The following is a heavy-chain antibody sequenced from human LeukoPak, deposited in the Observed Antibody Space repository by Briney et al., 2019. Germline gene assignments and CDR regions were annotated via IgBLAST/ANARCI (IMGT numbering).Heavy chain of an antibody. CDR2: ISGSGNGT. V-gene: IGHV3-23*01. CDR1: GFTFRTSA. J-gene: IGHJ4*02. D-gene: IGHD5-24*01. CDR3: AKRTMSAFDS. Sequence: GGSLRLSCAASGFTFRTSAMNWVRQAPGKGLEWLCGISGSGNGTYYADSVKGRFTISRDNSQNMVYLLMNSLTVEDAATYYCAKRTMSAFDSWGQGTLVTVSA.